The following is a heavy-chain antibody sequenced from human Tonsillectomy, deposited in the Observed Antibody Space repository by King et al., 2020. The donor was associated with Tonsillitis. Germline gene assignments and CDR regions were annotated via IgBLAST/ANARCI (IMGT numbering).Heavy chain of an antibody. Sequence: VQLVESGGGLVQPGGSLKLSCAASGFTFSGSAMHWVRQASGKGLEWVGRIRSKANSYATAYAASVKDRFTISRDDSKNTAYLQMNSLKTDATAVYYCTKSGNCGGDCYYDYWGQGTLVTVSS. CDR2: IRSKANSYAT. D-gene: IGHD2-21*02. J-gene: IGHJ4*02. CDR1: GFTFSGSA. V-gene: IGHV3-73*02. CDR3: TKSGNCGGDCYYDY.